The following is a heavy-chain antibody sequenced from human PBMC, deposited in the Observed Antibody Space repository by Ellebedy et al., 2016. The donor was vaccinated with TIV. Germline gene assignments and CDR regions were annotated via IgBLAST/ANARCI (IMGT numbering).Heavy chain of an antibody. Sequence: GGSLRLSXAASGFPFRDHYMSWIRQTQGKRMESVAYIDNRGRPLWYADSVKCRFTISRVDARNALYLQMNSLRAEDTAIYYCARDPDTASKVDYWGQGALVTVS. V-gene: IGHV3-11*01. CDR1: GFPFRDHY. CDR2: IDNRGRPL. D-gene: IGHD2-2*02. CDR3: ARDPDTASKVDY. J-gene: IGHJ4*02.